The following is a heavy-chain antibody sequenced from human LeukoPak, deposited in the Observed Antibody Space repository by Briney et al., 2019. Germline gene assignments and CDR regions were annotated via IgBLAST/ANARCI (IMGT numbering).Heavy chain of an antibody. V-gene: IGHV3-9*01. J-gene: IGHJ4*02. Sequence: SLRLSCAASGFTFDDYAMHWVRQAPGKGLEWVSGISWNSGSIGYADSVKGRFTISRDNAKNSLYLQMNSLRAEDTALYYCARGVTYYYGSGSPYYFDYWGQGTLVTVSP. CDR3: ARGVTYYYGSGSPYYFDY. CDR1: GFTFDDYA. CDR2: ISWNSGSI. D-gene: IGHD3-10*01.